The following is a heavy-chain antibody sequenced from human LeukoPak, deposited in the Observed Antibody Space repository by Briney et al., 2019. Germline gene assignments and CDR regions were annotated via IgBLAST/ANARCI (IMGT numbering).Heavy chain of an antibody. Sequence: GGSLRLSCAAPGFTFSSYWMSWVRQAPGKGLEWVANIKQDGSEKYYVDSVKGRFTISRDNSKNTLYLQMNSLRAEDTAVYYCARDKYCSSTSCRGTIPDYWGQGTLVTVSS. V-gene: IGHV3-7*01. CDR2: IKQDGSEK. CDR1: GFTFSSYW. J-gene: IGHJ4*02. CDR3: ARDKYCSSTSCRGTIPDY. D-gene: IGHD2-2*01.